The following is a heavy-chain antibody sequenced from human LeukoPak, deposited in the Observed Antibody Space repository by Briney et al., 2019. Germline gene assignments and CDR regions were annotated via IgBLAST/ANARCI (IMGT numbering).Heavy chain of an antibody. D-gene: IGHD1-26*01. CDR3: ARVREGGATDTFDY. V-gene: IGHV4-30-2*01. CDR1: GGSISSGGYY. Sequence: SQTLSLTCTVSGGSISSGGYYWSWIRQPPGKGLEWIGYIYHSGSTYYNPSLKSRVTISVDRSKNQFSLKLSSVTAADTAVYYCARVREGGATDTFDYWGQGTLVTVSS. CDR2: IYHSGST. J-gene: IGHJ4*02.